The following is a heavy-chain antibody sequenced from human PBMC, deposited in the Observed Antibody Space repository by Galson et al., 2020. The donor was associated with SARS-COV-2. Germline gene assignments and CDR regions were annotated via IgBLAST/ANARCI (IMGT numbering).Heavy chain of an antibody. CDR3: ARGFDGLYDSSGFFGLGVFFYYGLDV. Sequence: SQTLSLTCAVFGGSFCGYSWTWIRQPPGKGLEWIGEINLSGRTRYNPSLKSRVSMPVDTSKNQFSLRLSSVTAADTAVYYCARGFDGLYDSSGFFGLGVFFYYGLDVWGQGTTVSVSS. J-gene: IGHJ6*02. CDR1: GGSFCGYS. V-gene: IGHV4-34*01. CDR2: INLSGRT. D-gene: IGHD3-22*01.